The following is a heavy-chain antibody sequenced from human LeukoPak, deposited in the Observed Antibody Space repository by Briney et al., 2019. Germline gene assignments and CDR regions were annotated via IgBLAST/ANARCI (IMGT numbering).Heavy chain of an antibody. J-gene: IGHJ4*02. CDR2: IIPILGIA. Sequence: SSVKLSCKCSGGTFTSYAISWVRQAPGQGLELMGRIIPILGIANYAQKFQGRVTITADKSTSTAYMELSSLRSEDTAVYYCARAPGYCSGGSCYRHSTLFDYWGEGTLVTVSS. CDR1: GGTFTSYA. D-gene: IGHD2-15*01. V-gene: IGHV1-69*04. CDR3: ARAPGYCSGGSCYRHSTLFDY.